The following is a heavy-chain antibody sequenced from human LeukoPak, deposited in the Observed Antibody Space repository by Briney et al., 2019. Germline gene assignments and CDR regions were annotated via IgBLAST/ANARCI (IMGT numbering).Heavy chain of an antibody. CDR3: ARASGYGRSFDY. CDR1: GGSISTYY. CDR2: IFYTGST. V-gene: IGHV4-59*01. Sequence: SETLSLTCTVSGGSISTYYWSWIRQPPGQGLECIGYIFYTGSTDFNPSLKSRVTILVDTSKNQFSLTLRSVTAADTAIYYCARASGYGRSFDYWGQGTLVTVSS. D-gene: IGHD3-22*01. J-gene: IGHJ4*02.